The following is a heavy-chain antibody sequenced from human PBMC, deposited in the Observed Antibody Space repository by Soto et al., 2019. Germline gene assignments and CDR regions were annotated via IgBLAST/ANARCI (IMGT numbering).Heavy chain of an antibody. CDR2: ISFNGGAK. V-gene: IGHV3-30-3*01. Sequence: QVQLVESGGGVVQPGGSLRLSCAASGFTFSSFAMHWVRQAPGQGLEWVSVISFNGGAKYYQDSVEGRFTISRDNSENTLYLEMNTLRAEDTAVYFCARRTAVGAHFDFWGRGTLVTVSS. D-gene: IGHD6-19*01. J-gene: IGHJ4*02. CDR3: ARRTAVGAHFDF. CDR1: GFTFSSFA.